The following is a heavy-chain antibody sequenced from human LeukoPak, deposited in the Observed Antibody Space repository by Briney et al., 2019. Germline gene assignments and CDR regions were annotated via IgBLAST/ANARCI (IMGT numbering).Heavy chain of an antibody. D-gene: IGHD2-2*01. Sequence: SVKVSCKASGGTFSSYAISWVRQAPGQGLEWMGRIIPILGIANYAQKFQGRVMITADKSTSTSYMELSSLRSEDTAVYYCARGVSAAPNDYWGQGTLVTVSS. J-gene: IGHJ4*02. CDR3: ARGVSAAPNDY. CDR1: GGTFSSYA. V-gene: IGHV1-69*04. CDR2: IIPILGIA.